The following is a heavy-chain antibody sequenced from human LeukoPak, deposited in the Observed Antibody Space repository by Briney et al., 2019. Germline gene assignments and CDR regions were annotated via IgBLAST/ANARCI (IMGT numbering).Heavy chain of an antibody. D-gene: IGHD3-22*01. J-gene: IGHJ6*03. CDR2: IYTSGST. CDR3: ARGAYYYDSSGYYYDYYYYYMDV. CDR1: GGSLSSYY. Sequence: ASETLSLTCTVSGGSLSSYYWSWIRQPAGKGLEWIGRIYTSGSTNYNPSLKSRVTMSVDTSKNQFSLKLSSVTAADTAVYYCARGAYYYDSSGYYYDYYYYYMDVWGKGTTVTVSS. V-gene: IGHV4-4*07.